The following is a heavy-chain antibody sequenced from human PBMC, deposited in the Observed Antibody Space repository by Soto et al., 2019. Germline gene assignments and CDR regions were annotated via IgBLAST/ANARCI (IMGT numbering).Heavy chain of an antibody. V-gene: IGHV3-23*01. D-gene: IGHD3-10*01. Sequence: EVQLLGSGGGLVQPGGSLRLSCAASGLTFGTYAMSWVRQAPGKGLEWVSSISGNGANTYYTDSVKGRFIISRDNSKNTLFLQMNSLSAEDTALYYCAKDRPNYYGSGGGYYKAGGDYWGQGTLVTVSS. J-gene: IGHJ4*02. CDR2: ISGNGANT. CDR3: AKDRPNYYGSGGGYYKAGGDY. CDR1: GLTFGTYA.